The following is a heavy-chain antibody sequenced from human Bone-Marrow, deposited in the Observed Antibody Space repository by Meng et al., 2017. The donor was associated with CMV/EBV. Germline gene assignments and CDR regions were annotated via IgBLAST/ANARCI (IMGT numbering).Heavy chain of an antibody. D-gene: IGHD5-18*01. Sequence: ASVKVSCKASGYTFTSYDINWVRQATGQGLEWMGWINPNSGGTNYAQKFQGRVTMTRDTSISTAYMELSRLRSDDTAVYYCARDCVDTAMAINYYYYGMDVWGQGTTVTVSS. CDR3: ARDCVDTAMAINYYYYGMDV. CDR1: GYTFTSYD. V-gene: IGHV1-2*02. CDR2: INPNSGGT. J-gene: IGHJ6*02.